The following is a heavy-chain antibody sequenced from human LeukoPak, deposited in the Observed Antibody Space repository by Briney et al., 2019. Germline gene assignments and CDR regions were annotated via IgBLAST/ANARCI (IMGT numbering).Heavy chain of an antibody. CDR1: GFTFSSYA. J-gene: IGHJ4*02. CDR3: ARTRGYSYGYVDY. CDR2: ISYDGSNK. Sequence: QPGGSLRLSCAASGFTFSSYAMHWVRKAPGKGLEWVAVISYDGSNKYYADSVKGRFTISRDNSKNTLYLQMNSLRAEDTAVYYCARTRGYSYGYVDYWGQGTLVTVSS. D-gene: IGHD5-18*01. V-gene: IGHV3-30-3*01.